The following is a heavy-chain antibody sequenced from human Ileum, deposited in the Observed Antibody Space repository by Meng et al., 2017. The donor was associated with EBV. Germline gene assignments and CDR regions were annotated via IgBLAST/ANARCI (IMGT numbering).Heavy chain of an antibody. CDR1: GYTFTNYG. V-gene: IGHV1-18*01. Sequence: QAQLVQSGGEVKKPGASVKVSCKASGYTFTNYGITWVRQAPGQGLEWMGWISAYNGNTNYAQKLQGRVTMTTDTSTSTAYMELRSLRSDDTAVYYCARNRPRGVATGANWFDPWGQGTLVTVS. J-gene: IGHJ5*02. CDR3: ARNRPRGVATGANWFDP. D-gene: IGHD5-12*01. CDR2: ISAYNGNT.